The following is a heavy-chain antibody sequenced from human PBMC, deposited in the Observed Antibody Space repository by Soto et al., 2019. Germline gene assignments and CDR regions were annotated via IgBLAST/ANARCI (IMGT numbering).Heavy chain of an antibody. CDR2: INPMLGVA. CDR3: ARGPAQFDP. Sequence: SVKVSCKASGYTFTSYYMHWVRQAPGQGLEWMGGINPMLGVANFAQKFQDRVTITADESTTTAYMELSSLRSEDTAVYYCARGPAQFDPWGQGTLVTVSS. CDR1: GYTFTSYY. J-gene: IGHJ5*02. D-gene: IGHD2-2*01. V-gene: IGHV1-69*10.